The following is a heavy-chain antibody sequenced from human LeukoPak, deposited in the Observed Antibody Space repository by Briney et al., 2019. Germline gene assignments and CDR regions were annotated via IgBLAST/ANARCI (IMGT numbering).Heavy chain of an antibody. V-gene: IGHV4-4*07. CDR2: IYSSGST. Sequence: SETLSLTCTVSGCYLTSYYESWIRQPAGKGLEWIGRIYSSGSTNYNPSLKSRVTMSVDTSKNQFSLKLSSVTAADTAVYYCARGWYGELAARGTLVTVSS. CDR1: GCYLTSYY. CDR3: ARGWYGEL. J-gene: IGHJ2*01.